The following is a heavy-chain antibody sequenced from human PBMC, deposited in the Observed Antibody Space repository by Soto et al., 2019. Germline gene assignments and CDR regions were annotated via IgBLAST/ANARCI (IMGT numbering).Heavy chain of an antibody. CDR3: AKDSFGPDTAMVFDY. Sequence: GGSLRLSCAASGFTVSSNYMSWVRQAPGKGLEWVSVIYSGGSTYYADSVKGRFTISRDNSKNTLYLQMNSLRAEDTAVYYCAKDSFGPDTAMVFDYWGQGTLVTVSS. D-gene: IGHD5-18*01. CDR2: IYSGGST. CDR1: GFTVSSNY. V-gene: IGHV3-53*01. J-gene: IGHJ4*02.